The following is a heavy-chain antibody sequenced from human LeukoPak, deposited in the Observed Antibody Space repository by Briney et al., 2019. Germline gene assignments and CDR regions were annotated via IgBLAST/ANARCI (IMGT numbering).Heavy chain of an antibody. CDR1: GYTFTSYG. CDR2: ISAYNGNT. CDR3: ARVGYYDFWSGRLDYFDY. D-gene: IGHD3-3*01. V-gene: IGHV1-18*01. J-gene: IGHJ4*02. Sequence: GASVKVSCKASGYTFTSYGISWVRQAPGQGREWMGWISAYNGNTNYAQKLQGRVTMTTDTSTSTAYMELRSLRSDDTAVYYCARVGYYDFWSGRLDYFDYWGQGTLVTVSS.